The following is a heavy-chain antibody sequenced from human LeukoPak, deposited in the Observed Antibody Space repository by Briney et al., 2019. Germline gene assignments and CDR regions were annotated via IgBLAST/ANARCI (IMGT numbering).Heavy chain of an antibody. J-gene: IGHJ5*02. CDR1: GYTFTSYD. D-gene: IGHD1-26*01. Sequence: ASVKVSCKASGYTFTSYDINWVRQATGQGLKWLGWMNPNSGNTGYAQRFQGRISMTSNTAISTVYMELSSLISDDTAVYYCARGRLHSAEFDPWGQGTLVTVSS. CDR3: ARGRLHSAEFDP. V-gene: IGHV1-8*01. CDR2: MNPNSGNT.